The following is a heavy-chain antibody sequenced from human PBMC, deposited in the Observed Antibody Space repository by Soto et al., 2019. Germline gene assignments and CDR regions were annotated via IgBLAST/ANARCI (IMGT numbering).Heavy chain of an antibody. J-gene: IGHJ4*02. V-gene: IGHV4-39*07. CDR2: INHSGST. D-gene: IGHD2-2*01. CDR1: GGSISSSSYY. CDR3: ARRAGYCSSTSCYVGRYFDY. Sequence: PSETLSLTCTVSGGSISSSSYYWSWIRQPPGKGLEWIGEINHSGSTNYNPSLKSRVTISVDTSKNQFSLKLSSVTAADTAVYYCARRAGYCSSTSCYVGRYFDYWGQGTLVTVSS.